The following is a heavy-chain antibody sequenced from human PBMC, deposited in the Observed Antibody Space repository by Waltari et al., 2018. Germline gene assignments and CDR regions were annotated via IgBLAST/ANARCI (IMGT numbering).Heavy chain of an antibody. CDR1: GYTFTSYY. D-gene: IGHD1-26*01. CDR2: IIPSGGST. Sequence: QVQLVQSGAEVKKPGASVKVSCKASGYTFTSYYMHWVRQAPGQGLEWMGIIIPSGGSTSYAQKFQGRVTMTRDTSTSTVYMELSSLRSEDTAVYYCASYQGGATQGGWFDPWGQGTLVTVSS. CDR3: ASYQGGATQGGWFDP. J-gene: IGHJ5*02. V-gene: IGHV1-46*01.